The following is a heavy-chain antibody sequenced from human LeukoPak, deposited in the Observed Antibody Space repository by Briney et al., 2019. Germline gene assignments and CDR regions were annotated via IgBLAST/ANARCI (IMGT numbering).Heavy chain of an antibody. J-gene: IGHJ4*02. CDR2: INPNSGGT. V-gene: IGHV1-2*02. Sequence: ASVKVSCKASGYMFTDYYIHWVRQAPGQGLEWMGWINPNSGGTNYAQEFQGRVTMTRDTSSNTGYMDLSRLTSDDTAVYYCARDGQGRYCSGGNCFPFGYWGQGTLVTVSS. D-gene: IGHD2-15*01. CDR3: ARDGQGRYCSGGNCFPFGY. CDR1: GYMFTDYY.